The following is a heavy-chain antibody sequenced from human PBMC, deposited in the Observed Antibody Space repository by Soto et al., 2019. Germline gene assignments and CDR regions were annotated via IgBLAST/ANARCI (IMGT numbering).Heavy chain of an antibody. CDR2: ISYDGSNK. Sequence: QVQLVESGGGVVQPGRSLRLSCAASGFTFSSYAMHWVRQALGKGLEWVAVISYDGSNKYYADSVKGRFTISRDNSKNTLYLQLNSLRAEDTAVYYCAREAYSSGWFDYWGQGTLVTVSS. V-gene: IGHV3-30-3*01. J-gene: IGHJ4*02. D-gene: IGHD6-19*01. CDR1: GFTFSSYA. CDR3: AREAYSSGWFDY.